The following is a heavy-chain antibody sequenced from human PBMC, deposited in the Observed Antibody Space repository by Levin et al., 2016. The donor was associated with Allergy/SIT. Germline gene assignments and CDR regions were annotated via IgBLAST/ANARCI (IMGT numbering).Heavy chain of an antibody. CDR2: ISGDGGST. D-gene: IGHD4-23*01. CDR3: ASLTTVVNLPPYGMDV. CDR1: GFTFDDYA. J-gene: IGHJ6*02. Sequence: ETLSLTCAASGFTFDDYAMHWVRQAPGKGLEWVSLISGDGGSTYYADSVKGRFTISRDNSKNSLYLQMNSLRTEDTALYYCASLTTVVNLPPYGMDVWGQGTTVTVSS. V-gene: IGHV3-43*02.